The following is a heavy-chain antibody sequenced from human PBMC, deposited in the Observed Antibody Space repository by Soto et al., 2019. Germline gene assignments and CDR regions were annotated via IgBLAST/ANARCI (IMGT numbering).Heavy chain of an antibody. CDR2: IYYSGST. Sequence: QVQLQESGPGLVKPSETLSLTCTVSGGSISSYYWSWIRQPPGKGLEWIGYIYYSGSTNYNPSLKSRVTISVDTSKNQFSLKLSSVTAADTAVYYCARRHRLEQLGYYYYYMDVWGKGTTVTVSS. D-gene: IGHD6-6*01. J-gene: IGHJ6*03. CDR1: GGSISSYY. V-gene: IGHV4-59*08. CDR3: ARRHRLEQLGYYYYYMDV.